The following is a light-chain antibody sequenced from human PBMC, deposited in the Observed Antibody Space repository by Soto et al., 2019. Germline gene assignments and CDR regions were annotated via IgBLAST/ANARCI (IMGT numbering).Light chain of an antibody. J-gene: IGKJ5*01. Sequence: EIVLTQFPATVSLSPGERATLSCMASQSVNRYLAWYQQKPGQAPRLLISDVSTRATGIPARLSGSGSGTDFTLTITSLEPEDFAVYSCQQRSDWPITFGQGTRLEIK. V-gene: IGKV3-11*01. CDR2: DVS. CDR1: QSVNRY. CDR3: QQRSDWPIT.